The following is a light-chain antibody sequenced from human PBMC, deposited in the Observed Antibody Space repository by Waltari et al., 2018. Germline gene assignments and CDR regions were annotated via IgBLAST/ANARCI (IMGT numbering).Light chain of an antibody. CDR3: QHYLRLPVA. Sequence: ENVLTQSPGTLSLSPGERAIVSCRASQSVGRTLAWYKQKPGQAPRLLIYGASNRATGIPDRFIGSGFGTEFSLTISGLEPEDSAVYYCQHYLRLPVAFGQGTKVEIK. CDR2: GAS. V-gene: IGKV3-20*01. CDR1: QSVGRT. J-gene: IGKJ1*01.